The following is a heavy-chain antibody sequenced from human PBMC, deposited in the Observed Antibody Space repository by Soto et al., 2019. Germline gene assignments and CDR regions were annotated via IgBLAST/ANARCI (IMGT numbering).Heavy chain of an antibody. J-gene: IGHJ4*02. CDR3: AMIEYSSGSDY. Sequence: QVQLVQSGAEVKKPGSSVKVSCKASGGTFSSLPIAWVRQAPGQGLEWVGGIMPIFGTTKYAQNFRDRVTIYADESTSTAYMELSSLRFEDTAVYYCAMIEYSSGSDYGGQGTLVTVFS. D-gene: IGHD6-19*01. CDR1: GGTFSSLP. V-gene: IGHV1-69*01. CDR2: IMPIFGTT.